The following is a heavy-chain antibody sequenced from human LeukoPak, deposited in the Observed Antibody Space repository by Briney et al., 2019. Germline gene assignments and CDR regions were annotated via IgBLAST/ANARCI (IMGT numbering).Heavy chain of an antibody. CDR3: AKDFRIGYSAHFDY. V-gene: IGHV3-23*01. CDR2: IYENGGTT. J-gene: IGHJ4*02. Sequence: PGGSLGLSCVGSGFTFRSHAMSWVRQAPEKGLEFVSGIYENGGTTYYADSVKGRFSISRDNSKNTLYLRMDSLRGEDTAVYYCAKDFRIGYSAHFDYWGQGALVTVSS. CDR1: GFTFRSHA. D-gene: IGHD2-21*01.